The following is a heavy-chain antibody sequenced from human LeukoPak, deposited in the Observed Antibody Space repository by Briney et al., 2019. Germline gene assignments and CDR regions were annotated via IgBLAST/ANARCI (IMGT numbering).Heavy chain of an antibody. CDR2: ITNVADPK. V-gene: IGHV3-30*18. CDR1: GFTFSHYG. Sequence: PGGSLRLSCAASGFTFSHYGMHWVRQAPGKGLEWVAFITNVADPKYYADSVKGRFTDSRDNSKNTLYLQMNSLRAEDTAVYYCAKDGYCSTTSCYPNHFDSWGQGTLVSASA. J-gene: IGHJ4*02. CDR3: AKDGYCSTTSCYPNHFDS. D-gene: IGHD2-2*03.